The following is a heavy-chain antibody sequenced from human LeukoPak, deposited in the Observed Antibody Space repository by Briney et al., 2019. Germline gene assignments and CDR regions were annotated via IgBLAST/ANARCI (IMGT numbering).Heavy chain of an antibody. CDR2: INPNSGGT. J-gene: IGHJ4*02. Sequence: GXSVKVSCKASGYTFTGYYMHWVRQAPGQGLEWMGWINPNSGGTNYAQKFQGRVTMTRDTSISTAYMELSRLRSDDTAVYYCARFEYSSSSDGYWGQGTLVTVSS. CDR1: GYTFTGYY. CDR3: ARFEYSSSSDGY. V-gene: IGHV1-2*02. D-gene: IGHD6-6*01.